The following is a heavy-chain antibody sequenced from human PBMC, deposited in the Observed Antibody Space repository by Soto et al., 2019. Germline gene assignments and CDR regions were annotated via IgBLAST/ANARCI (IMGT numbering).Heavy chain of an antibody. J-gene: IGHJ5*02. CDR3: AKGVRGVPNWFDP. CDR1: GGSISNSANH. V-gene: IGHV4-31*03. D-gene: IGHD3-10*01. Sequence: SETLSLTCTVSGGSISNSANHWSWIRQHPGEGLEWIGYIYYSGGTYYSQSLKGRVTMSIDASKNQFSLKLSSVTAADTAVYYCAKGVRGVPNWFDPWGQGTLVTAPQ. CDR2: IYYSGGT.